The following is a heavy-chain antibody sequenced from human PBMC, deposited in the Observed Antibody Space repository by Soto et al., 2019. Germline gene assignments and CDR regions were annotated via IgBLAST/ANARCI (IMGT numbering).Heavy chain of an antibody. V-gene: IGHV3-33*01. Sequence: PGGSLRLSCEASGFSFNSYCMQWVPQAPGKGLEWVAIIWYDASNEYYADSVKGRFTISRDNSKNTLYLEMNNLRAEDTAMYYCARDWGPYCSAGRCRPLAYWGQGSQVTVSS. D-gene: IGHD2-15*01. CDR1: GFSFNSYC. CDR2: IWYDASNE. J-gene: IGHJ4*02. CDR3: ARDWGPYCSAGRCRPLAY.